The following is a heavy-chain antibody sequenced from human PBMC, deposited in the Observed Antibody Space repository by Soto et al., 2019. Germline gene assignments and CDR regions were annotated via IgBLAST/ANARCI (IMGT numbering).Heavy chain of an antibody. CDR2: ISGSGGRI. Sequence: EVQLLESGGGLVQPGGSRRLSCEASGFTFSNYAMTWVRQPPGKGLEWVSGISGSGGRINYADSVKGRFSISRDSSRNTLDLQMDSLRVEDTAVYYCVKFQDPYGATQSGALDSWGQGTLVTVSS. CDR1: GFTFSNYA. D-gene: IGHD2-15*01. V-gene: IGHV3-23*01. J-gene: IGHJ4*02. CDR3: VKFQDPYGATQSGALDS.